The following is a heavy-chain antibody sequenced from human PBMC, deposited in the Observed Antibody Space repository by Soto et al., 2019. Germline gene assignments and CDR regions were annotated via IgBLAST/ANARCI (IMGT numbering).Heavy chain of an antibody. J-gene: IGHJ4*02. CDR2: ISGSGGST. CDR3: AKDFSPFPYYYDSSGPRRY. CDR1: GFTFSSYA. D-gene: IGHD3-22*01. V-gene: IGHV3-23*01. Sequence: GGSLRLSCAASGFTFSSYAMSWVRQAPGKGLEWVSAISGSGGSTYYADSVKGRLTISRDNSKNALYLQMNSLTAATTTEYYCAKDFSPFPYYYDSSGPRRYWGQGTLFTVS.